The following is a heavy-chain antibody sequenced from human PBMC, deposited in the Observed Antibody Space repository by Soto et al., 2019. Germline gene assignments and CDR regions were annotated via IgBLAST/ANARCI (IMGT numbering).Heavy chain of an antibody. CDR2: IYYSGST. J-gene: IGHJ4*02. CDR3: ARLRITMVREPYYFDY. V-gene: IGHV4-59*08. CDR1: GGSISSYY. D-gene: IGHD3-10*01. Sequence: SETLSLTCTVSGGSISSYYWSWIRQPPGKGLEWIGYIYYSGSTNYNPSLKSRVTISVDTSKNQFSLKLSSVTAADTAVYYCARLRITMVREPYYFDYWGQGTLVTVSS.